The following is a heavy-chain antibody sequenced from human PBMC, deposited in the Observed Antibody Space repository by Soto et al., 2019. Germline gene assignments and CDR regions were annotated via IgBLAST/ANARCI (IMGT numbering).Heavy chain of an antibody. CDR3: ASVPAGGYEYVY. J-gene: IGHJ4*02. CDR2: INTGNGNT. Sequence: QVQLVQSGAEERKPGASVKVSCKASGYIFTSYAMHWVRQAPGQRLEGMGWINTGNGNTKSSQNFQGRVTITRDTSATTAYMELRSLRYEDTAVYYCASVPAGGYEYVYWGQGTLVTVSS. V-gene: IGHV1-3*04. CDR1: GYIFTSYA. D-gene: IGHD5-12*01.